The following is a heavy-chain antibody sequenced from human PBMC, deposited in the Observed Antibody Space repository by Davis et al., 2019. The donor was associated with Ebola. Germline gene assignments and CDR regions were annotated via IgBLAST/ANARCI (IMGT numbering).Heavy chain of an antibody. D-gene: IGHD5-12*01. Sequence: SETLSLTCAVYGGSFSGYYWSWIRQPPGKGLEWIGSIYYSGSTYYNPSLKSRVTISVDTSKNQFSLKLSSVTAADTAVYYCASRPYIVATLGNYYYYYGMDVWGQGTTVTVSS. V-gene: IGHV4-34*01. CDR2: IYYSGST. CDR1: GGSFSGYY. CDR3: ASRPYIVATLGNYYYYYGMDV. J-gene: IGHJ6*02.